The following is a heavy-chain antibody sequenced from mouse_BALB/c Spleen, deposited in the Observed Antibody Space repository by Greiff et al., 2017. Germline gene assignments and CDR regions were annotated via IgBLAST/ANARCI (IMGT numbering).Heavy chain of an antibody. Sequence: EVQGVESGGGLVKPGGSLKLSCAASGFTFSSYAMSWVRQSPEKRLEWVAEISSGGSYTYYPDTVTGRFTISRDNAKNTLYLEMSSLRSEDTAMYYCAREGRDYWGQGTSVTVSS. V-gene: IGHV5-9-4*01. CDR2: ISSGGSYT. CDR3: AREGRDY. J-gene: IGHJ4*01. CDR1: GFTFSSYA.